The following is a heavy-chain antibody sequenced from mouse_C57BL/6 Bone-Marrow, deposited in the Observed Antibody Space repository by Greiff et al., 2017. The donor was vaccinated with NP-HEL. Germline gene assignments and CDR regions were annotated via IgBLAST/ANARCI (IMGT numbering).Heavy chain of an antibody. CDR3: ARFITTPYYYAMDY. J-gene: IGHJ4*01. Sequence: EVKLVESVAELVRPGASVKLSCTASGFNIKNTYMHWVKQRPEQGLEWIGRIDPANGNTKYAPKFQGKATITADTSSNTAYLQLSSLTSEDTAIYYCARFITTPYYYAMDYWGQGTSVTVSS. CDR1: GFNIKNTY. V-gene: IGHV14-3*01. D-gene: IGHD1-1*01. CDR2: IDPANGNT.